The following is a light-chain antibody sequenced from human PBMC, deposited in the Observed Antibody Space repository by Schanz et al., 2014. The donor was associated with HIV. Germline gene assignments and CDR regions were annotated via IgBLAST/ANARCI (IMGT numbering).Light chain of an antibody. CDR1: NIGRER. V-gene: IGLV3-21*04. J-gene: IGLJ2*01. CDR3: AVWNSTTEHVV. CDR2: SDT. Sequence: SYELIQPPSVSVAPGRTATLTCGGDNIGRERVQWYPQKAGQAPVLVIHSDTYRPSEIPERFSGSKSGNTATLTIRNVEVDDEADFHCAVWNSTTEHVVFGAGTKLTVL.